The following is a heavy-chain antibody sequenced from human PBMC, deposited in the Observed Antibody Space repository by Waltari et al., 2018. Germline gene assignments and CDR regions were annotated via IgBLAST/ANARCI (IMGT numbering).Heavy chain of an antibody. CDR1: GFTFSSYA. J-gene: IGHJ6*02. V-gene: IGHV3-23*01. CDR2: ISGSGGST. Sequence: EVQLLESGGGLVQPGGSLRLSCAASGFTFSSYAMRWVRQAPGQGLEWVSAISGSGGSTYYADAVKGRFTISRDNSKNTLYRQMNSLRAEDTAVYYCAKDSSANYDFWSGYYPYYYYYGMDVWGQGTTVTVSS. D-gene: IGHD3-3*01. CDR3: AKDSSANYDFWSGYYPYYYYYGMDV.